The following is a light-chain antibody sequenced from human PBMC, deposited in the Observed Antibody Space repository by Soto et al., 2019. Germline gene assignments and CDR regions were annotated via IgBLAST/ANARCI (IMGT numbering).Light chain of an antibody. CDR2: AAS. CDR3: QQRMTAPLT. Sequence: DIQLTQSPSSLSASVGDRVTITCRASRNINMYLNWYQVEPGKAPKPLIYAASSSQSGVPSRFSGSGSGTDFTLTIARLQPEDSATYFCQQRMTAPLTFGGGTKVDIK. V-gene: IGKV1-39*01. CDR1: RNINMY. J-gene: IGKJ4*01.